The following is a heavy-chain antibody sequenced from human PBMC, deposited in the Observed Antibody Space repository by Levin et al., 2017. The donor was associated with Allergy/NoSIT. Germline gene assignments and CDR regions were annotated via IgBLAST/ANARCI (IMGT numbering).Heavy chain of an antibody. CDR2: IGTDGAYA. Sequence: PGGSLRLSCAASGFTFSNYWMHWVRQHPLKGLVWVARIGTDGAYASYADSVLGRFTISRDNAKNVLYLQMNSLRAEDTAVYYCVRDRPDAFDMWGQGTVVTVSS. CDR3: VRDRPDAFDM. V-gene: IGHV3-74*03. D-gene: IGHD6-6*01. J-gene: IGHJ3*02. CDR1: GFTFSNYW.